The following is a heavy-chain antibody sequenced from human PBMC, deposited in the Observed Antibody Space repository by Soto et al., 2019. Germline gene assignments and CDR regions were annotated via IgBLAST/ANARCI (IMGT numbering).Heavy chain of an antibody. J-gene: IGHJ6*02. CDR1: GFTFSSYG. CDR3: ARELRVLAAAGLYYYYYGMDV. CDR2: IWYDGSNK. V-gene: IGHV3-33*01. D-gene: IGHD6-13*01. Sequence: QVQLVESGGGVVQPGRSLRLSCAASGFTFSSYGMHWVRQAPGKGLEWVAVIWYDGSNKYYADSVKGRFTISRDNSKNTLYLQMNSLRAEDTAVYYCARELRVLAAAGLYYYYYGMDVWGQGTTVTVSS.